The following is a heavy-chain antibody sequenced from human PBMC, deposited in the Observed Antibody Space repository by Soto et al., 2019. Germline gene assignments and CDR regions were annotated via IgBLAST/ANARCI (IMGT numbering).Heavy chain of an antibody. Sequence: PGGSLRLSSAASGFTFSSYGMNWVRQAPGKGLEWVAIIWFDGSTKYYADSVKGRFTISRDNSKNTLYLQMNSLRVEDTAVYYCARDNGYSSSQQRGYYYGTDVWCQANT. D-gene: IGHD6-19*01. V-gene: IGHV3-33*01. J-gene: IGHJ6*02. CDR3: ARDNGYSSSQQRGYYYGTDV. CDR2: IWFDGSTK. CDR1: GFTFSSYG.